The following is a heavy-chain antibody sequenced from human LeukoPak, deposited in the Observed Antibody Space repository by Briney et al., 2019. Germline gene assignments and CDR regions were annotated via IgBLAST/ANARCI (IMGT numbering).Heavy chain of an antibody. CDR1: GYTFTSYY. D-gene: IGHD3-3*01. Sequence: ASVKVSCKASGYTFTSYYMHWGRQAPGQGLEWMGIINPSGGSTSYAQKFQDRVTMTRDTSTSTVYMELSSLRSEDTAVYYCARTGGVATPFDYWGQGTLVTVSS. J-gene: IGHJ4*02. V-gene: IGHV1-46*01. CDR2: INPSGGST. CDR3: ARTGGVATPFDY.